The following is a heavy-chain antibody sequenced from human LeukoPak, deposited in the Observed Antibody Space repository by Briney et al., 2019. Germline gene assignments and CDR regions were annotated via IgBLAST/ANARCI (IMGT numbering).Heavy chain of an antibody. CDR3: ARVGLFVVVTVIRGQYYFDY. CDR2: INHSGTT. V-gene: IGHV4-34*01. Sequence: SETLSLTCAVYGGSFSGYYWSWIRQPPGKGLEWIGEINHSGTTNYNPSLKSRVTISVDTSKNQFSLTLSSVTAADTAVYYCARVGLFVVVTVIRGQYYFDYWGQGTLVTVSS. D-gene: IGHD2-21*02. CDR1: GGSFSGYY. J-gene: IGHJ4*02.